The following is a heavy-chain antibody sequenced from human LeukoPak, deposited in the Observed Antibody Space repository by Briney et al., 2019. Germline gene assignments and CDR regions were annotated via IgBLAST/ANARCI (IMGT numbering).Heavy chain of an antibody. CDR2: INHSGTT. V-gene: IGHV4-34*01. CDR3: ARRVGYCSGGRCYWGYYFDY. CDR1: GGSFSGYY. D-gene: IGHD2-15*01. J-gene: IGHJ4*02. Sequence: SETLSLTCAVYGGSFSGYYWSWIRQPPGKGLEWIGEINHSGTTNYNPSLESRVTISVDTSKNQFSLKLSSVTAADTAVYYCARRVGYCSGGRCYWGYYFDYWGQGTLVTASS.